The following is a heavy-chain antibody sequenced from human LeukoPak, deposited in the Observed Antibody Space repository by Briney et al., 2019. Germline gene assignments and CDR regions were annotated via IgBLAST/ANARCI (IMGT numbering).Heavy chain of an antibody. D-gene: IGHD6-19*01. CDR1: GFTFSSYS. V-gene: IGHV3-21*01. J-gene: IGHJ4*02. CDR3: ARDRLIAVAGTFDY. Sequence: GGSLRLSCAASGFTFSSYSMNWVRQAPGKGLEWVSSISSSSSYIYYADSVKGRFTISRDNAKNSLYLQMTSLRAEDTAVYYCARDRLIAVAGTFDYWGQGTLVTVSS. CDR2: ISSSSSYI.